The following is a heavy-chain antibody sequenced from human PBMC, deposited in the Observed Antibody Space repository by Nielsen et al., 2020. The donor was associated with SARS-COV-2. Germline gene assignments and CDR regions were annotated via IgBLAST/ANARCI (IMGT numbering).Heavy chain of an antibody. V-gene: IGHV3-30*18. J-gene: IGHJ4*02. CDR2: ISYDGSNK. CDR3: AKDWTAIVVVPSGGVDY. D-gene: IGHD2-15*01. Sequence: GRSLKISCAASGFTFSTYGMHWVRQAPGKGLEWVAAISYDGSNKYYVDSVKGRSTISRDNSKNTLYLQMSSLREEDTAVYYCAKDWTAIVVVPSGGVDYWGQGTLVTVSS. CDR1: GFTFSTYG.